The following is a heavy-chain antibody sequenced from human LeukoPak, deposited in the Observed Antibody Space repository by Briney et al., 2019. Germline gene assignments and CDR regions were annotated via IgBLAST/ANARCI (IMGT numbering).Heavy chain of an antibody. CDR3: ARGADSSGYYSIFYFDY. J-gene: IGHJ4*02. D-gene: IGHD3-22*01. CDR1: GGSISSYY. V-gene: IGHV4-59*01. CDR2: IYYSGST. Sequence: SETLFLTCTVSGGSISSYYWNWIRQPPGKGLEWIGYIYYSGSTNYNPSLKSRVTISVDTSKNQFSLKLSSVTAADTAVYYCARGADSSGYYSIFYFDYWGQGTLVTVSS.